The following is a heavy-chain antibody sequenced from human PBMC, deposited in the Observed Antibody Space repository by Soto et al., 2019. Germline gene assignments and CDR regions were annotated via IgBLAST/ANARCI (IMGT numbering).Heavy chain of an antibody. CDR2: INAGNGNT. J-gene: IGHJ6*03. CDR3: ARDSLFTIFGVVPEHYYYMDV. D-gene: IGHD3-3*01. Sequence: ASVKVSCKASGYTFTSYAMHWVRQAPGQRLEWMGWINAGNGNTKYSQKSQGRVTITRDTSASTAYMELSSLRSEDTAVYYCARDSLFTIFGVVPEHYYYMDVWGKGTTVTVS. V-gene: IGHV1-3*01. CDR1: GYTFTSYA.